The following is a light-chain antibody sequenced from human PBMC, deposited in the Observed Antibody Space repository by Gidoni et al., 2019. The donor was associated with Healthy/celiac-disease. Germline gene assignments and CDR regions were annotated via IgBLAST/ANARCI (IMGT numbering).Light chain of an antibody. CDR1: QSISSY. CDR3: QQSYSTPATT. V-gene: IGKV1-39*01. Sequence: DIQMTPSPSSLSASVGDRVTITCRASQSISSYLNWYQQKPGKAPKLLIYAASSLQSGVPSRFSGSGSGTDFTLTISSLQPEDFATYYCQQSYSTPATTFGGGTKVEIK. J-gene: IGKJ4*01. CDR2: AAS.